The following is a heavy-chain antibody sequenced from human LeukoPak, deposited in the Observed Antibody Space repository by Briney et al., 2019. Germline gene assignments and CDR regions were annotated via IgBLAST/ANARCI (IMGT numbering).Heavy chain of an antibody. D-gene: IGHD6-19*01. Sequence: SGGSLRLSCEASGFTFSIYGMHWVRQAPGKGPEWVAVIWYDGSNKYYADSVKGRFTISRDNSKNTGYLQMNSLRGDDTAVYYCAKSTGYSSGWFDYWGQGTLVTVSS. J-gene: IGHJ4*02. CDR3: AKSTGYSSGWFDY. CDR1: GFTFSIYG. CDR2: IWYDGSNK. V-gene: IGHV3-30*02.